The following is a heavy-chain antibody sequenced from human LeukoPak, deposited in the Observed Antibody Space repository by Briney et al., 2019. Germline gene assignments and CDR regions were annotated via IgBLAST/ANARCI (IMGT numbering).Heavy chain of an antibody. CDR2: IYYSGST. V-gene: IGHV4-59*01. Sequence: PSETLSHTCSVSGGSISSYLWSWIRQPPGKGLEWIGYIYYSGSTNYNPSLKSRVTIAVDTPKNQFSLKLSSVTAADTAVYYCARGIKYSSGWFWFDPWGQETLVTVSS. CDR3: ARGIKYSSGWFWFDP. CDR1: GGSISSYL. D-gene: IGHD6-19*01. J-gene: IGHJ5*02.